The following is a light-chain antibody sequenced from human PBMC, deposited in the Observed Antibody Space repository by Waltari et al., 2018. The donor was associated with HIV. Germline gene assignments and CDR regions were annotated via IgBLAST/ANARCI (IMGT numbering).Light chain of an antibody. CDR1: ISNIGAHYA. V-gene: IGLV1-40*01. J-gene: IGLJ2*01. CDR3: QSFDSDLRGVV. Sequence: ISNIGAHYAVHWYRHLPGLAPKLLLFDNTNRSAGVPDRFSDSKSGTSVSLAITGLQSEDEAEYFCQSFDSDLRGVVFGGGTKLTVL. CDR2: DNT.